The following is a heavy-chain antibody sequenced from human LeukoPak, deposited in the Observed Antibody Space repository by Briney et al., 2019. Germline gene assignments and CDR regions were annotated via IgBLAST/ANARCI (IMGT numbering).Heavy chain of an antibody. CDR3: ARMEMATAIFDY. D-gene: IGHD5-24*01. CDR1: GYTFTSYG. V-gene: IGHV1-18*01. Sequence: ASMKVSCKASGYTFTSYGITWVRQAPGQGLEWMGWISGYNGNTNYAQNLQGRVTMTTDTSTSTAYMELRSLRSDDTAMYYCARMEMATAIFDYWGQGTLVTVSS. J-gene: IGHJ4*02. CDR2: ISGYNGNT.